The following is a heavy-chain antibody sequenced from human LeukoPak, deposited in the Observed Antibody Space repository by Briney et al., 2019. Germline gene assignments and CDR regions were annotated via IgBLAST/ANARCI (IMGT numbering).Heavy chain of an antibody. Sequence: GGSLRLSCAASGFTFSSYAMSWVRQAPGKGLEWVLAISGSGGSTYYADSVKGRFTISRDNSKNTLYLQMNSLRAEDTAVYYCAKSPDYYDFWSGYFPWGQGTLVTVSS. CDR2: ISGSGGST. CDR1: GFTFSSYA. V-gene: IGHV3-23*01. CDR3: AKSPDYYDFWSGYFP. J-gene: IGHJ5*02. D-gene: IGHD3-3*01.